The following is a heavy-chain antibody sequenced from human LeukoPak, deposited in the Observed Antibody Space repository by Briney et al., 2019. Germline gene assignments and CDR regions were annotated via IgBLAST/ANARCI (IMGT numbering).Heavy chain of an antibody. CDR3: ARHQVGYSNYVGYYYMDV. CDR1: GYSFTSYW. V-gene: IGHV5-51*01. J-gene: IGHJ6*03. Sequence: GESLKISCKGSGYSFTSYWIGWVRQMPGEGLEWMGIIYPGDSDTRYSPSFQGQVTISADKSISTAYLQWSSLKASDTAMYYCARHQVGYSNYVGYYYMDVWGKGTTVTVSS. CDR2: IYPGDSDT. D-gene: IGHD4-11*01.